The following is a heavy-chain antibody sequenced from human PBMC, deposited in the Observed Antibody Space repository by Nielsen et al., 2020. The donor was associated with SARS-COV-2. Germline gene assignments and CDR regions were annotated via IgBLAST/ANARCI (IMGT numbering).Heavy chain of an antibody. V-gene: IGHV3-23*01. CDR3: ARDLGQWLVYYYYGMDV. Sequence: GESLKISCAASGFTFSSYAMSWVRQAPGKGLEWVSAISGSGGSTYYADSVKGRFTISRDNSKNTLYLQMNSLRAEDTAVYYCARDLGQWLVYYYYGMDVWGQGTTVTVSS. D-gene: IGHD6-19*01. J-gene: IGHJ6*02. CDR2: ISGSGGST. CDR1: GFTFSSYA.